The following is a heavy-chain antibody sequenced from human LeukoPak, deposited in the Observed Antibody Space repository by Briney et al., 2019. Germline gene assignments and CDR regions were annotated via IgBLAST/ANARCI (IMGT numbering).Heavy chain of an antibody. J-gene: IGHJ6*04. D-gene: IGHD3-10*01. Sequence: PGGSLRLSCAASGFTFSSYAMHWVRQAPGKGLEWVAVISYDGSNKYYADSVKGRFTISRDNSKNTLYLQMNSLRAEDTAVYYCARGSPDYYGSGSYYYYYYGMDVWGKGTTVTVSS. V-gene: IGHV3-30*04. CDR2: ISYDGSNK. CDR3: ARGSPDYYGSGSYYYYYYGMDV. CDR1: GFTFSSYA.